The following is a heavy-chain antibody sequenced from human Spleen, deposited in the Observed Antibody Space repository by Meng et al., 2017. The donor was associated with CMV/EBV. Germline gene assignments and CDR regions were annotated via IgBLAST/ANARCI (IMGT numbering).Heavy chain of an antibody. V-gene: IGHV3-30*19. J-gene: IGHJ4*02. Sequence: SGFTFSSYGMHWVRQAPGKGLEWVAVISSDGSKKFYADCVKGRFTISRDGSKNTLYLQMNSLRAEDTAVYYCATDQYYGSGRYCFDYWGLGTLVTVSS. CDR2: ISSDGSKK. D-gene: IGHD3-10*01. CDR1: GFTFSSYG. CDR3: ATDQYYGSGRYCFDY.